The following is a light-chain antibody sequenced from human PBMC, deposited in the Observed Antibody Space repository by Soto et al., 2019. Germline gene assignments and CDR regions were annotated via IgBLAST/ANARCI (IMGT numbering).Light chain of an antibody. J-gene: IGKJ1*01. Sequence: EVVMTQSPGAVSVSPGERATLSCRASQSVTSNVAWYQQKPGQAHRLLIYRASARATGVPARFSGSGSGTEFTLTISSLQSEDFGIYYCQQYDYWWTFGQGTKVEI. V-gene: IGKV3-15*01. CDR1: QSVTSN. CDR2: RAS. CDR3: QQYDYWWT.